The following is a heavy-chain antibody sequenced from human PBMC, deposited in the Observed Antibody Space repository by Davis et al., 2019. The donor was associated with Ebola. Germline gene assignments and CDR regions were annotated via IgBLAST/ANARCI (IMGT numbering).Heavy chain of an antibody. CDR3: AYLGAPTWFDP. Sequence: GESLKISCAASGFTFSSYSMNWVRQAPGKGLEWVSYISSSSRTIYYADSVKGRFTISRDNSKNTLYLQMNSLRAEDTAVYYCAYLGAPTWFDPWGQGTLATVSS. J-gene: IGHJ5*02. D-gene: IGHD1-26*01. CDR1: GFTFSSYS. CDR2: ISSSSRTI. V-gene: IGHV3-48*01.